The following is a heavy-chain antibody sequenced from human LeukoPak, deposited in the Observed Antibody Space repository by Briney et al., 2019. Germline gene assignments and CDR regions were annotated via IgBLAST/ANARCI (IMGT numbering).Heavy chain of an antibody. V-gene: IGHV1-18*01. CDR1: GYRLRNHG. CDR3: ARGSSPYNWYFDL. Sequence: ASVKVSCKASGYRLRNHGISWVRQAPGQGLEWMGWIGADSGDTHGDTHYAEKLQGRVTMTTDTSTDTAYMVLRSLTSDDTAVYYCARGSSPYNWYFDLWGRGTLVTVSS. CDR2: IGADSGDTHGDT. D-gene: IGHD4-11*01. J-gene: IGHJ2*01.